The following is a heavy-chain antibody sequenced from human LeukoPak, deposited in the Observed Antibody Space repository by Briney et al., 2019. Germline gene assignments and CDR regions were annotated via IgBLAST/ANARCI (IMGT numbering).Heavy chain of an antibody. V-gene: IGHV3-11*01. J-gene: IGHJ6*03. Sequence: GGSLRLSCAASGFTFSDYYMSWIRQAPGKGLEWVSYISSSGTTIYYADSVKGRFTISRDNAKNSLYLQMNSLRAEDTAVYYCARLLSYGRYYYYYMDVWGKGTTVTVSS. CDR2: ISSSGTTI. CDR1: GFTFSDYY. D-gene: IGHD5-18*01. CDR3: ARLLSYGRYYYYYMDV.